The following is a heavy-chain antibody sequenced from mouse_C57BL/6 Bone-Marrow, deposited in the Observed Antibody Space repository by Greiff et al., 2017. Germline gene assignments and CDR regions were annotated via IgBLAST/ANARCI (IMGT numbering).Heavy chain of an antibody. CDR3: AKRAYYEGGVDY. Sequence: VKLMESGPGLVAPSQSLSITCTASGFSLTSYGVDWVRQPPGKGLEWMGVICGGGSTNYNSALLSRLSTSKDNSKSQVFLKMSRLQTDDTAMYYCAKRAYYEGGVDYWGQGTSVTVSS. D-gene: IGHD2-10*01. V-gene: IGHV2-9*01. J-gene: IGHJ4*01. CDR2: ICGGGST. CDR1: GFSLTSYG.